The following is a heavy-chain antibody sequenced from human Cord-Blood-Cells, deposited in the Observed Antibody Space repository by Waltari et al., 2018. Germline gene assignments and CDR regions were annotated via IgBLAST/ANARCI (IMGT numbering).Heavy chain of an antibody. CDR2: IYYSGST. Sequence: QVQLQESGPGLVKPSETLSLTCTVSGGSVSSGSYYWSWIRQPPGKGLEWIGYIYYSGSTNYNPSLKSRVTISVDTSKNQFSLKLSSMTAADTAVYYCARVGTGEGAFDIWGQGTMVTVSS. J-gene: IGHJ3*02. D-gene: IGHD7-27*01. CDR3: ARVGTGEGAFDI. V-gene: IGHV4-61*01. CDR1: GGSVSSGSYY.